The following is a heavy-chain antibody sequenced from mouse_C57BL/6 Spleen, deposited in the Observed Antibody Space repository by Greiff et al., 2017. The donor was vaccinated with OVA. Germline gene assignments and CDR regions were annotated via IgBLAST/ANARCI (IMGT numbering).Heavy chain of an antibody. D-gene: IGHD1-1*01. CDR2: IYPGDGDT. CDR1: GYAFSSYW. V-gene: IGHV1-80*01. CDR3: ARGDYYGSSYAAY. J-gene: IGHJ3*01. Sequence: QVQLKESGAELVKPGASVKISCKASGYAFSSYWMNWVKQRPGKGLEWIGQIYPGDGDTNYNGKFKGKATLTADKSSSTAYMQLSSLTSEDSAVYFCARGDYYGSSYAAYWGQGTLVTVSA.